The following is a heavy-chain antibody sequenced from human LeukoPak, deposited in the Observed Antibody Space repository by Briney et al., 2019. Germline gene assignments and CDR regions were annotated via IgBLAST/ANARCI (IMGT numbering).Heavy chain of an antibody. D-gene: IGHD6-6*01. CDR2: ISAYNGNT. J-gene: IGHJ4*02. CDR3: ARDDASSSSSLFDY. Sequence: ASVKVSCKASGYTFTSYGISWVRQAPGQGLEWMGWISAYNGNTNYAQKLQGRVTMTTDTSTSTAYMELRSLRSDDTAVYYCARDDASSSSSLFDYWGQGTLVTVSS. V-gene: IGHV1-18*01. CDR1: GYTFTSYG.